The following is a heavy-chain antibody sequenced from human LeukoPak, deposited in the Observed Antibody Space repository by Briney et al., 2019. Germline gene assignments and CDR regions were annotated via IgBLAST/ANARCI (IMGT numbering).Heavy chain of an antibody. CDR1: GFTLSSNY. D-gene: IGHD3-16*02. CDR2: IYSGGST. J-gene: IGHJ3*02. CDR3: ARDLPSYDYVWGSYRHDAFDI. V-gene: IGHV3-53*01. Sequence: GGSLRLSCAASGFTLSSNYMSWVRQAPGKGLEWVSVIYSGGSTYYADSVKGRFTISRDNSKNTLYLQMNRLRAEDTAVYYCARDLPSYDYVWGSYRHDAFDIWGQGTMVTVPS.